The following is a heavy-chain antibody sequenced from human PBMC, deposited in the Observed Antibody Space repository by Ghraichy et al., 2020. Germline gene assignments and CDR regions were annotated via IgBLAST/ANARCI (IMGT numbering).Heavy chain of an antibody. CDR3: ARSSYYDSSGYPTLGWFDP. CDR2: IYYSGST. D-gene: IGHD3-22*01. Sequence: SETLSLTCTVSGGSISSSSYYWGWIRQPPGKGLEWIGSIYYSGSTYYNPSLKSRVTISVDTSKNQFSLKLSSVTAADTAVYYCARSSYYDSSGYPTLGWFDPWGQGTLVTVSS. J-gene: IGHJ5*02. CDR1: GGSISSSSYY. V-gene: IGHV4-39*01.